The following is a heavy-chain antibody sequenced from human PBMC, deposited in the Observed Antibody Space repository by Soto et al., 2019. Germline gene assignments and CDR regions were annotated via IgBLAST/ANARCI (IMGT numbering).Heavy chain of an antibody. CDR2: ISFNGGST. CDR1: GFTFSSYA. Sequence: EVQLVESGGGLVQPGGSLRLSCAASGFTFSSYAMHWVRQAPGKGLEYVSAISFNGGSTYYANSVKGRFTISRDNSKNTLYLQMGGLRAEDMAVYYCARPHGAGNYYNGLRYWGQGTLVTVSS. V-gene: IGHV3-64*01. J-gene: IGHJ4*02. D-gene: IGHD3-10*01. CDR3: ARPHGAGNYYNGLRY.